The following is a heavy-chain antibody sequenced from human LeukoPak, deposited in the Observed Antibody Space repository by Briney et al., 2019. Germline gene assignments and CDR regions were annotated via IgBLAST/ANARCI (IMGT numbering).Heavy chain of an antibody. V-gene: IGHV3-21*01. CDR1: GFTFSSYS. J-gene: IGHJ5*02. CDR2: ISSSSSYI. D-gene: IGHD6-13*01. CDR3: ARLVSSSWPTPLPFDP. Sequence: GGSLRLSCAASGFTFSSYSMNWVRQAPGKGLEWVSSISSSSSYIYYADSVKGRFTISRDNTKNSLYLQMNSLRAEDTAVYYCARLVSSSWPTPLPFDPWGQGTLVTVSS.